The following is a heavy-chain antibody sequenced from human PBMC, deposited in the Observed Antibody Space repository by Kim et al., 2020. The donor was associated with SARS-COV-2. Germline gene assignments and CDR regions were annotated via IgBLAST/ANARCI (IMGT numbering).Heavy chain of an antibody. V-gene: IGHV3-23*01. CDR1: GLTFSTYA. CDR3: ASLGYCSGATCYRDY. CDR2: ISNSGGT. D-gene: IGHD2-15*01. Sequence: GGSLRLSCAASGLTFSTYAMSWVRQAPGKGLEWVSAISNSGGTYYADSVKGRFIISRDNSKDTVYLQMNSLRAEDTALYYCASLGYCSGATCYRDYWGQG. J-gene: IGHJ4*02.